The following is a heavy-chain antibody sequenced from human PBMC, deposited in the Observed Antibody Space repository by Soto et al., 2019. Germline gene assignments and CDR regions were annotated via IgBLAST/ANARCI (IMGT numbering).Heavy chain of an antibody. D-gene: IGHD3-10*02. CDR3: EKDDAYYYVNGLFDY. Sequence: GGSLRLSCAASGFTFSSYAMSWVRQAPGKGLEWVSAISGSGGSTYYADSVKGRFTISRDNAKNSLYLQMNSLRAEDTALYYCEKDDAYYYVNGLFDYWGQGTLVTVSS. CDR1: GFTFSSYA. J-gene: IGHJ4*02. CDR2: ISGSGGST. V-gene: IGHV3-23*01.